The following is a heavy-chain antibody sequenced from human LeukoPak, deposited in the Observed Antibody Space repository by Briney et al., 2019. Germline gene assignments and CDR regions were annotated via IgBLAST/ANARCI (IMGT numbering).Heavy chain of an antibody. CDR2: INIDGTNA. Sequence: GGSLRLSCAASGFTFNNHWMHWVRQAPGKGLVWVSRINIDGTNATYADSVKGRFTISRDNDRNTLYLEMNNLRAEDTAIYYCVRVTWLQYHFGVQGSLVIVSS. CDR3: VRVTWLQYHF. CDR1: GFTFNNHW. V-gene: IGHV3-74*03. J-gene: IGHJ4*02. D-gene: IGHD5-24*01.